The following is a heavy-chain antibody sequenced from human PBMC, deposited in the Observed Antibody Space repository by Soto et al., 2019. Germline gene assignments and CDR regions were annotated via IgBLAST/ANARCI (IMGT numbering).Heavy chain of an antibody. V-gene: IGHV4-30-2*01. Sequence: TLCRTCLFSHCCISSGVYSWCWFRQPPGKGLEWIGYIYHSGSTYYNPSLKSRVTISVDRSKNQFSLKLSSVTAADTAVYYCARVGAKAAGIGYNWFDPWGQG. J-gene: IGHJ5*02. CDR3: ARVGAKAAGIGYNWFDP. CDR1: HCCISSGVYS. D-gene: IGHD6-13*01. CDR2: IYHSGST.